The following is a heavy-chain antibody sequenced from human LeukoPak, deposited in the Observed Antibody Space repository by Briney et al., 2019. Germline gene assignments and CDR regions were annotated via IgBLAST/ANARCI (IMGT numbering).Heavy chain of an antibody. D-gene: IGHD5-18*01. CDR3: AKIARVRQLWSYFDY. CDR1: GFTFSSYG. Sequence: PGGSLRLSCAASGFTFSSYGMHWVRQAPGKGLEWVAVISYDGSNKYYADSVKGRFTISRDNSKNTLYLQMNSLRAEDTAVYYCAKIARVRQLWSYFDYWGQGTLVTVSS. CDR2: ISYDGSNK. V-gene: IGHV3-30*18. J-gene: IGHJ4*02.